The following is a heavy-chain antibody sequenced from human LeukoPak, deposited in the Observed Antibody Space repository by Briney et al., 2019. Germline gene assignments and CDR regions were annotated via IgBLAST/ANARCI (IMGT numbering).Heavy chain of an antibody. V-gene: IGHV3-7*01. D-gene: IGHD1-26*01. CDR2: IKADGGEK. CDR1: GSTFSTYW. CDR3: ARIGASVGAIDC. J-gene: IGHJ4*02. Sequence: GRSLRLSCAPSGSTFSTYWMNWFRQTPGKGLEWVAKIKADGGEKGRVAAVKGRFTISRDNTKNTLYLQMNSLRAEDTAVYYCARIGASVGAIDCGGQGTLVTVSS.